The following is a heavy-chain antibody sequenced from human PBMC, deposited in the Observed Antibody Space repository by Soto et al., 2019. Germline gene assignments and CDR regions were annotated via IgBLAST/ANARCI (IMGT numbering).Heavy chain of an antibody. CDR3: ARVPTTYYYDSSGYPNWSDP. J-gene: IGHJ5*02. CDR1: GYTFTSYG. Sequence: ASVKVSCKASGYTFTSYGISWVRQAPGQGLEWMGWISAYNGNTNYAQKLQGRVTMTTGTSTSTAYMELRSLRSDDTAVYYCARVPTTYYYDSSGYPNWSDPWGQGTLVTVSS. V-gene: IGHV1-18*04. CDR2: ISAYNGNT. D-gene: IGHD3-22*01.